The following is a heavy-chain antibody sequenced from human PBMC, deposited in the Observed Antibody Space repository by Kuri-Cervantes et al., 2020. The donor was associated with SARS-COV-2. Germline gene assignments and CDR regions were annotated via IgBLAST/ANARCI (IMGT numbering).Heavy chain of an antibody. CDR2: IKPDESEK. CDR1: GLTIGSYW. CDR3: ARGVALRFLEWTNWFDP. D-gene: IGHD3-3*01. V-gene: IGHV3-7*03. J-gene: IGHJ5*02. Sequence: GGSLRLSCAASGLTIGSYWMTWVRQVPGKGLEWVANIKPDESEKYYVDSVKGRFTISRDNAKNSLYLQMNSLRAEDTAVYYCARGVALRFLEWTNWFDPWGQGTLVTVSS.